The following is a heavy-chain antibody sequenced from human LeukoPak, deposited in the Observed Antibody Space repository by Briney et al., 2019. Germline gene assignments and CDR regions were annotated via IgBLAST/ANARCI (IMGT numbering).Heavy chain of an antibody. J-gene: IGHJ4*02. CDR3: AKEVSIISRGLDY. CDR1: GFTFTNYA. Sequence: GGSLKLSCATSGFTFTNYAMSWVRQAPGKGLEWVSAISGSASSTYYADSVKGRFTISRDNSKNTLYLQMNSLRAEDTAVYYCAKEVSIISRGLDYWGQGILVTVSS. CDR2: ISGSASST. D-gene: IGHD2-21*01. V-gene: IGHV3-23*01.